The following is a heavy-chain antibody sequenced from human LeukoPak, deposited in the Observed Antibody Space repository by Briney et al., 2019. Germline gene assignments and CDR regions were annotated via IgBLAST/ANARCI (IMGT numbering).Heavy chain of an antibody. Sequence: GSLRLSCAASGFTFGSYWMSWVRQPPGKGLEWIGEINHSGSTNYNPSLKSRVTISVDTSKNQFSLKLSSVTAADTAVYYCARVDLTRDGFVDYWGQGTLVTVSS. D-gene: IGHD5-24*01. CDR1: GFTFGSYW. CDR2: INHSGST. CDR3: ARVDLTRDGFVDY. J-gene: IGHJ4*02. V-gene: IGHV4-34*01.